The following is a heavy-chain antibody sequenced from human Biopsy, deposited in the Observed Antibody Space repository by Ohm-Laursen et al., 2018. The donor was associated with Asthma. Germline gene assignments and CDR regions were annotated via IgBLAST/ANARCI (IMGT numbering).Heavy chain of an antibody. Sequence: TLSLTCTVSGVSIRSYYWTWIRQPPGKGLEWIGNIHYSGSTYSNPSLKSRVTISIDSSKSQLSLKVRSVTAADTAVYYCARGISRVTGLFDHFDSWGQGTLVTVSS. J-gene: IGHJ4*02. CDR2: IHYSGST. CDR1: GVSIRSYY. CDR3: ARGISRVTGLFDHFDS. D-gene: IGHD2-21*02. V-gene: IGHV4-59*12.